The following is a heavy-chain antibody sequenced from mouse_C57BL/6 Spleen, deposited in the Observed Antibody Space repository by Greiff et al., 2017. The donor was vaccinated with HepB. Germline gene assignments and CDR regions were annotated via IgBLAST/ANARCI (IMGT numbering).Heavy chain of an antibody. CDR1: GFTFSDYG. V-gene: IGHV5-17*01. CDR3: ARPGVGAMDY. J-gene: IGHJ4*01. Sequence: EVMLVESGGGLVKPGGSLKLSCAASGFTFSDYGMHWVRQAPEKGLEWVAYISSGSSTIYYADTVKGRFTISRDNAKNTLFLQMTSLRSEDTAMYYCARPGVGAMDYWGQGTSVTVSS. CDR2: ISSGSSTI. D-gene: IGHD1-1*01.